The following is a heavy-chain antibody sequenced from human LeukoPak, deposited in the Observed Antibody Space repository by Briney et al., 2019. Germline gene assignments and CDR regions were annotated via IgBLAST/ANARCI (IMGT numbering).Heavy chain of an antibody. V-gene: IGHV1-8*03. CDR2: MSPNSGNT. Sequence: ASVKVSCKASGGTFSSYAISWVRQATGQGLEWMGWMSPNSGNTGYAQNFQGRNTFTRDTSIGTAYMELSSLRSEDTAVYYCARSGTGDERIGVDYWGQGTLVTVSS. CDR3: ARSGTGDERIGVDY. CDR1: GGTFSSYA. J-gene: IGHJ4*02. D-gene: IGHD3-10*01.